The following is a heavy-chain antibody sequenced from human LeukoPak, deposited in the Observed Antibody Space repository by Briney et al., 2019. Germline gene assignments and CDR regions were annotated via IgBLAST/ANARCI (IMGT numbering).Heavy chain of an antibody. CDR3: ARSSDVAEDVTSFYYFDY. CDR2: ISYDGSNK. CDR1: GFTFSSYG. V-gene: IGHV3-30*19. J-gene: IGHJ4*02. D-gene: IGHD6-13*01. Sequence: PGGSLRLSCAASGFTFSSYGMHWVRQAPGKGLEWVAVISYDGSNKYYADSVKGRFTISRDSSKNTLYLQMNSLRTEDSAAYYGARSSDVAEDVTSFYYFDYGGRGPLATVSS.